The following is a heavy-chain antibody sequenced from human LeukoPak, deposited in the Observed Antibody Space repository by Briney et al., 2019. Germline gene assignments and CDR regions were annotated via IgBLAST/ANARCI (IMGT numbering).Heavy chain of an antibody. CDR1: GGSFDSKY. CDR3: ANYIRNVHYYMDV. CDR2: IYTSGST. D-gene: IGHD1-1*01. V-gene: IGHV4-4*09. Sequence: PSETLSLTCSVSGGSFDSKYWSWIRQPPGKGLEWIGYIYTSGSTNFNPSLRGRVAMSIDTSKNQFSLKVYSVTAADTAVYYRANYIRNVHYYMDVWGKGTTVIVSS. J-gene: IGHJ6*03.